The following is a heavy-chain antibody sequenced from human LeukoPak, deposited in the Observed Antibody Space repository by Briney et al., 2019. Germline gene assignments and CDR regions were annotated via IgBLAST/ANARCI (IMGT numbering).Heavy chain of an antibody. D-gene: IGHD4-23*01. Sequence: PGGSLRLSCAASGFTFSSYSMNWVRQAPGKGLEWVSSISSSSSYIYYADSVKGRFTISRDNAKNSLYVQMNSLRAEDTAVYYCARDNFYGGQVDYWGQGTLVTVSS. CDR2: ISSSSSYI. V-gene: IGHV3-21*01. CDR1: GFTFSSYS. CDR3: ARDNFYGGQVDY. J-gene: IGHJ4*02.